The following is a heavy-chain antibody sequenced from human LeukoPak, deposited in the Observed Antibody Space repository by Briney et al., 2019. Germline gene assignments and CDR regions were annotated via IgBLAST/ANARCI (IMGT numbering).Heavy chain of an antibody. CDR1: GGSFSGYY. CDR3: ARAPGGGDFDY. V-gene: IGHV4-34*01. J-gene: IGHJ4*02. D-gene: IGHD1-14*01. CDR2: INHSGST. Sequence: SETLSLTCAVYGGSFSGYYWSWIRQPPGKGLEWIGEINHSGSTNYNPSLKSRVTISVDTSKNQFSLKLSSVTAADTAVYYCARAPGGGDFDYWGQGTLVTVSS.